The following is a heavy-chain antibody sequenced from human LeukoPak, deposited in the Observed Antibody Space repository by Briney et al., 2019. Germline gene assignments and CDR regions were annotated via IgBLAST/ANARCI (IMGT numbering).Heavy chain of an antibody. CDR2: ISSSSSTI. CDR3: AKSRGYDFWSGYHHPFDY. Sequence: PGGSLRLSCAASGFTFSSYSMNWVRQAPGKGLEWVSYISSSSSTIYYADSVKGRFTISRDNAKNSLYLQMNSLRAEDTAVYYCAKSRGYDFWSGYHHPFDYWGQGTLVTVSS. J-gene: IGHJ4*02. D-gene: IGHD3-3*01. CDR1: GFTFSSYS. V-gene: IGHV3-48*01.